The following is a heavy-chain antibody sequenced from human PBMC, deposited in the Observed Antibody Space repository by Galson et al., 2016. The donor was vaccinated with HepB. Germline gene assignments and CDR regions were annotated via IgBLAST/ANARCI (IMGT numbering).Heavy chain of an antibody. CDR3: ARDAYDYVWGTYRAQAEIDY. Sequence: SVKVSCKASDYTFRRYGIPWVRQAPGQGLEWMGWISAYNGNTNYAQKVQGRVTMTTDTSTSTAYMELRSPRSDDTAVYYCARDAYDYVWGTYRAQAEIDYWGQGTLVTVSS. D-gene: IGHD3-16*02. CDR2: ISAYNGNT. V-gene: IGHV1-18*01. J-gene: IGHJ4*02. CDR1: DYTFRRYG.